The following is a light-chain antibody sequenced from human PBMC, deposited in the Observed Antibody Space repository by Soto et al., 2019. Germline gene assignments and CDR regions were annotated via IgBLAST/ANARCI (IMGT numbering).Light chain of an antibody. CDR3: QQYYSTPT. Sequence: DIVMTQSPDSLAVSLGERATINCKSSQNLLYSSNNKNYLAWYQQKAGQPPKLLIYWASTRESGVSDRFSGSGSGTDFTLTSSSLQAEDVAVYYCQQYYSTPTFGQGTKVEIK. CDR2: WAS. CDR1: QNLLYSSNNKNY. V-gene: IGKV4-1*01. J-gene: IGKJ1*01.